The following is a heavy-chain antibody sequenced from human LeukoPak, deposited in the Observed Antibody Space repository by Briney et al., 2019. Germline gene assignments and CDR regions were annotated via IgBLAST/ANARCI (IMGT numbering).Heavy chain of an antibody. D-gene: IGHD3-3*01. J-gene: IGHJ4*02. CDR3: AKRGSGYNQLDY. CDR2: ISGSGGST. CDR1: GITLSNYG. Sequence: GGSLRLSCAVSGITLSNYGMSWVRQAPGKGLEWVAGISGSGGSTKYADVVKDRFIISRDNPKNTLYLQMNSLRAEDTAVYYCAKRGSGYNQLDYLGQGTLVTVCS. V-gene: IGHV3-23*01.